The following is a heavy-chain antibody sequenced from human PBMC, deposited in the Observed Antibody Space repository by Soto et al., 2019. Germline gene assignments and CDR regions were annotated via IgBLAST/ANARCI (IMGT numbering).Heavy chain of an antibody. V-gene: IGHV1-69*06. CDR3: ASRGYYDSSTYYYYGMDV. CDR2: IIPIFGTA. Sequence: QVQLVQSGAEVKKPGSSVKVSCKASGGTFSSYAISWVRQAPGQGLELMGGIIPIFGTANYAQKFQGRVTITADKSTSTAYMELSSLRSEDTAVYYCASRGYYDSSTYYYYGMDVWGQGTTVTVSS. CDR1: GGTFSSYA. J-gene: IGHJ6*02. D-gene: IGHD3-22*01.